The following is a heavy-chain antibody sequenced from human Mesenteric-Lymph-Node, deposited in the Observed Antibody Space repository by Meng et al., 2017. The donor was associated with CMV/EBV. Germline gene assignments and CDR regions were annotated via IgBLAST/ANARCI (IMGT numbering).Heavy chain of an antibody. D-gene: IGHD6-13*01. CDR1: GGTFSSYT. CDR3: AGGIAAAGSRWFDP. V-gene: IGHV1-69*02. CDR2: IIPILGIA. Sequence: QVQLVQSGAEVKKPGSSVKGSCKASGGTFSSYTISWVRQAPGQGLEWMGRIIPILGIANYAQKFQGRVTLTADKSTSTAYMELSSLRSEDTAVYYCAGGIAAAGSRWFDPWGQGTLVTVSS. J-gene: IGHJ5*02.